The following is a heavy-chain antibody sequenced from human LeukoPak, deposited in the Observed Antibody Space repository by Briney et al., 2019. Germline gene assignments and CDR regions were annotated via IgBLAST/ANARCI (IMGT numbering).Heavy chain of an antibody. J-gene: IGHJ4*02. CDR1: GFTFSSYA. D-gene: IGHD4-17*01. CDR2: ISGSGGST. Sequence: GGSLRLSRAASGFTFSSYAMSWVRQAPGKGLEWVSAISGSGGSTYYADSVKGRFTISRDNSKNTLYLQMNSLRAEDTAVYYCAKELIRHDYGEERAFDYWGQGTLVAVSS. V-gene: IGHV3-23*01. CDR3: AKELIRHDYGEERAFDY.